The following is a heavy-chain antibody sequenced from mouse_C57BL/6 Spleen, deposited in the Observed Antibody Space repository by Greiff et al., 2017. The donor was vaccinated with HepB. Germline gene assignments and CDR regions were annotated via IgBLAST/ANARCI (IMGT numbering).Heavy chain of an antibody. CDR3: ARQWLPRDYAMDY. V-gene: IGHV5-12*01. J-gene: IGHJ4*01. CDR2: ISNGGGST. CDR1: GFTFSDYY. Sequence: EVKLMESGGGLVQPGGSLKLSCAASGFTFSDYYMYWVRQTPEKRLEWVAYISNGGGSTYYPDTVKGRFTIFRDNAKNTLYLQMRRLKSEDTAVYYCARQWLPRDYAMDYWGQGTSVTVSS. D-gene: IGHD2-2*01.